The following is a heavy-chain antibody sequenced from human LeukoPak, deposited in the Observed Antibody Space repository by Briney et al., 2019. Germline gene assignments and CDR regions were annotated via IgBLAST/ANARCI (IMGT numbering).Heavy chain of an antibody. V-gene: IGHV1-24*01. J-gene: IGHJ4*02. Sequence: ASVKVSCKVSGYTLTELSMHWVRQAPGKGLEWMGGFDPEDGETIYAQKFQGRVTMTEDTSTDTAYMELCSLRSEDTAVYYCATPSGSYHHFDYWGQGTLVTVSS. CDR3: ATPSGSYHHFDY. CDR2: FDPEDGET. CDR1: GYTLTELS. D-gene: IGHD1-26*01.